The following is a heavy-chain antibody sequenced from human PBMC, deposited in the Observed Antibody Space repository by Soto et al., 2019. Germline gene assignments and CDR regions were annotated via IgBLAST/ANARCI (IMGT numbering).Heavy chain of an antibody. CDR2: INHSGST. CDR1: GGSFRGFY. CDR3: ARGRSSRWGGYYYYYYGMDV. Sequence: PSETLSLTCAVYGGSFRGFYWGWIRQPPGRGLEWNGEINHSGSTNYNPSLKSRVTISIDMSKNQFSLELSSVTAADTAVYYCARGRSSRWGGYYYYYYGMDVWGQGTTVTVSS. D-gene: IGHD3-10*01. V-gene: IGHV4-34*01. J-gene: IGHJ6*02.